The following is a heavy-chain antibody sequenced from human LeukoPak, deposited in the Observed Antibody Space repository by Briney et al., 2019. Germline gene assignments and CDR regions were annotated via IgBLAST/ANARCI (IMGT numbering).Heavy chain of an antibody. CDR2: IYYSGST. V-gene: IGHV4-39*01. CDR1: GASISRSDYF. CDR3: ARSSEYGDPFNY. D-gene: IGHD4-17*01. J-gene: IGHJ4*02. Sequence: SETLSLTCTVSGASISRSDYFWGWIRQPPGKGLERIGSIYYSGSTYYSPSLKGRVTISVDTSKNQFSLKLTSVTAADTAVYYCARSSEYGDPFNYWGQGTLVTVSS.